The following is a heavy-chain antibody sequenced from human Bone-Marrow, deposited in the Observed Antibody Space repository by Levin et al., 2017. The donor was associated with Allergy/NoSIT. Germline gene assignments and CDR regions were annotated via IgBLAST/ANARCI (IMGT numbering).Heavy chain of an antibody. D-gene: IGHD1-14*01. V-gene: IGHV4-38-2*02. CDR1: GYSISSGYY. J-gene: IGHJ4*02. Sequence: SETLSLTCTVSGYSISSGYYWAWIRQPPGKDLEWIGAIYHSGSTYYNPSLKSRLTISVDTSKNQFSLRLTSVTAADTAVYYCARMERTGDHFFDYWGQGTLVTVSS. CDR2: IYHSGST. CDR3: ARMERTGDHFFDY.